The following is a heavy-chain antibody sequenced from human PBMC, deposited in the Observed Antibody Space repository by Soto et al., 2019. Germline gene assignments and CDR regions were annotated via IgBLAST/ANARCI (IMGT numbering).Heavy chain of an antibody. V-gene: IGHV3-43D*04. Sequence: GGSLRLSCAASGFTFDAYAMHWVRQAPGEGLEWVSLISWDGATTFYAASVKGRFTVSRDNSKNSLYLQMNSLRAEDAALYYCARDAPRYCSSSSCYTGFDPWGQGTLVTVSS. D-gene: IGHD2-2*02. CDR3: ARDAPRYCSSSSCYTGFDP. CDR2: ISWDGATT. J-gene: IGHJ5*02. CDR1: GFTFDAYA.